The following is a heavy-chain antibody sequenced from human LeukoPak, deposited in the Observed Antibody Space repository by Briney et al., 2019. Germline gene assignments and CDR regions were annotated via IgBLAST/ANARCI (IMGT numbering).Heavy chain of an antibody. CDR2: IYHSGRT. J-gene: IGHJ4*02. CDR3: ARLIAVAGNLFDY. D-gene: IGHD6-19*01. V-gene: IGHV4-38-2*02. CDR1: GYSISSGYY. Sequence: PSETLSLTCTVSGYSISSGYYWGWIRQPPGKGLEWIGSIYHSGRTFYNPSLKSRVTISVDTSKNQFSLKLTSVTAADTAVYYCARLIAVAGNLFDYWGQGTLVTVSS.